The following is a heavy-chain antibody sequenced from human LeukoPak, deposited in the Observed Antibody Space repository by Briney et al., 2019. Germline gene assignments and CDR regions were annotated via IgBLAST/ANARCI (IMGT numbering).Heavy chain of an antibody. D-gene: IGHD6-19*01. V-gene: IGHV3-53*01. CDR2: ICSGGST. J-gene: IGHJ6*02. CDR3: ARDRVVAVAGLYYYYGMDV. CDR1: GFTVSSNY. Sequence: PGGSLRLSCAASGFTVSSNYMSWVRQAPGKGLEWVSVICSGGSTYYADSVKGRFTISRDNSKNTLYLQMNSLRAEDTAVYYCARDRVVAVAGLYYYYGMDVWGQGTTVTVSS.